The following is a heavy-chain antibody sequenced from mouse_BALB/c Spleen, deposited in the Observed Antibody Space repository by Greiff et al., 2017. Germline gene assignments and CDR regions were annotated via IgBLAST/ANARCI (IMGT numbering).Heavy chain of an antibody. V-gene: IGHV2-9*02. CDR2: IWAGGST. J-gene: IGHJ3*01. D-gene: IGHD2-1*01. CDR3: AREREYGNYLAWFAY. CDR1: GFSLTSYG. Sequence: VQGVESGPGLVAPSQSLSITCTVSGFSLTSYGVHWVRQPPGKGLEWLGVIWAGGSTNYNSALMSRLSISKDNSKSQVFLKMNSLQTDDTAMYYCAREREYGNYLAWFAYWGQGTLVTVSA.